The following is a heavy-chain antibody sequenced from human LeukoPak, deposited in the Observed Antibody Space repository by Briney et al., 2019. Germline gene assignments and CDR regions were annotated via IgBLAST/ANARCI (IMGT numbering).Heavy chain of an antibody. V-gene: IGHV3-43D*03. Sequence: GGSLRLSCAASGFTFDDYAMHWVRQAPGKGLEWVSLISWDGGSTYYADSVKGRFTISRDNSKNSLYLQMNSLRAEDTALYYCAKDISYCSGGSCYGFDYWGQGTLVTVSS. CDR1: GFTFDDYA. CDR3: AKDISYCSGGSCYGFDY. D-gene: IGHD2-15*01. J-gene: IGHJ4*02. CDR2: ISWDGGST.